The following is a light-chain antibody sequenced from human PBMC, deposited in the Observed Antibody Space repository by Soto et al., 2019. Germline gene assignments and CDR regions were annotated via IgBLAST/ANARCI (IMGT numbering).Light chain of an antibody. V-gene: IGKV3-20*01. CDR3: QQYGSSPRSIT. CDR1: QSVSSSY. J-gene: IGKJ5*01. Sequence: EIVLTQSPVTLSFSPVERSTLSFMASQSVSSSYLAWYQQKPGQAPRLLIYGASSRATGIPDRFSGSGSGTDFTLTISRLEPEDFAVYYCQQYGSSPRSITFGQGTRLENK. CDR2: GAS.